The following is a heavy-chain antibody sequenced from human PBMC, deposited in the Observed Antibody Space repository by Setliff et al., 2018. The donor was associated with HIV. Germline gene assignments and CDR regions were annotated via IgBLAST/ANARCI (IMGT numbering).Heavy chain of an antibody. Sequence: VASVQVSCKASGYSFTGHYIHWIRQAPGQGLEWVGLINPTVDGTTFAPKFQGRVTMTSDSSTSTVYMDLSALTSDDTALYYCARDNAYFPVAFDYWGQGTLVTVSS. D-gene: IGHD3-16*01. V-gene: IGHV1-46*01. CDR3: ARDNAYFPVAFDY. CDR2: INPTVDGT. J-gene: IGHJ4*02. CDR1: GYSFTGHY.